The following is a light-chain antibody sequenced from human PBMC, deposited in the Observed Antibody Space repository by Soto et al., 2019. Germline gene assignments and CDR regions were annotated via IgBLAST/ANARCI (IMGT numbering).Light chain of an antibody. CDR1: QGIRHY. V-gene: IGKV1-6*01. CDR3: LQDYNYPLT. CDR2: DAS. Sequence: AIQMTQSPSSLSASVGDRVTITCRASQGIRHYLGWYQQKPGKAPKLLIYDASSLQSGVPSRFSGSGSGTDFTLTISSLQTEDFATYYGLQDYNYPLTFGGGTKVEIK. J-gene: IGKJ4*01.